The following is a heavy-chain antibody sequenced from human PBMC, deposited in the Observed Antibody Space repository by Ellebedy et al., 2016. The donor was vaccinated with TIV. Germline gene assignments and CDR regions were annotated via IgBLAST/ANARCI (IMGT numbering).Heavy chain of an antibody. D-gene: IGHD2-15*01. V-gene: IGHV4-4*02. CDR2: IYHSGST. Sequence: SETLSLXCAVSGGSISSSNWWSWVRQPPGKGLEWIGEIYHSGSTNYNPSLKSRVTISVDKSKNQFSLKLSSVTAADTAVYYCARGPDVVGSNDAFDIWGQGTMVTVSS. CDR1: GGSISSSNW. J-gene: IGHJ3*02. CDR3: ARGPDVVGSNDAFDI.